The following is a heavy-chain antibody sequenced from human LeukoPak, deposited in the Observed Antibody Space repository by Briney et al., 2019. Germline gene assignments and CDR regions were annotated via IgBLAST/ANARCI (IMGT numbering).Heavy chain of an antibody. D-gene: IGHD2-2*01. CDR1: GFTFSSYG. V-gene: IGHV3-30*02. J-gene: IGHJ4*02. CDR2: IRYDGSNK. Sequence: GGSLRLSCAASGFTFSSYGMHWVRQAPGKGLEWVAFIRYDGSNKYYADSVKGRFTISRDNSKNTLYLQMNSLRAEDTAVYYCAKDHPPYCSSTSCYQELGRYFDYWGQGTLVTVSP. CDR3: AKDHPPYCSSTSCYQELGRYFDY.